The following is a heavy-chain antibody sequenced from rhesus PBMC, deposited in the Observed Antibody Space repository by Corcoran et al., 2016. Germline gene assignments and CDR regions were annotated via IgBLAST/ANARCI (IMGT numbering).Heavy chain of an antibody. CDR1: GGSLSSSNW. V-gene: IGHV4-57*01. CDR2: ISGSGGST. CDR3: ARDSGYSYRFDV. Sequence: QVQLQESGPELVKPSETLSLTSAVSGGSLSSSNWWSWIRQPPGKGLEWIGRISGSGGSTSYNPDLKSRVTISTDTSKNQFSRKLSSVTAADTAVYYCARDSGYSYRFDVWGPGVLVTVSS. D-gene: IGHD5-24*01. J-gene: IGHJ5-1*01.